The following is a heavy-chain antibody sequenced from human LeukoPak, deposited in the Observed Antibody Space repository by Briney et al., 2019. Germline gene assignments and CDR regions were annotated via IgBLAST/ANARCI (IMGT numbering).Heavy chain of an antibody. CDR2: ISATGGNT. CDR3: ARRWYSGSPTTIDY. J-gene: IGHJ4*02. D-gene: IGHD3-10*01. V-gene: IGHV3-23*01. Sequence: GASLRLSCAGSRCTFSTYALSWVRQAPRKGLEWVSGISATGGNTDYADSVKGRFTISRDNSKNTVYLQMNSLRAEDTAVYYCARRWYSGSPTTIDYWGQGTLVTVSS. CDR1: RCTFSTYA.